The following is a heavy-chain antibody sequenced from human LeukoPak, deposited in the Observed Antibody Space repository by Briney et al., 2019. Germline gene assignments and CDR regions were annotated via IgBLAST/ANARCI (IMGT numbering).Heavy chain of an antibody. CDR2: IKQDGSKK. V-gene: IGHV3-7*01. CDR1: GFIFSNFW. J-gene: IGHJ4*02. Sequence: GGSLRLSCAASGFIFSNFWMGWVRQAPGKRPEWVAGIKQDGSKKYYVDSVKGRFTISRDNAKNSLYLQLNSLRAEDTAVYFCAREYNDKSGYFHDSWGQGTLVTVSS. D-gene: IGHD3-22*01. CDR3: AREYNDKSGYFHDS.